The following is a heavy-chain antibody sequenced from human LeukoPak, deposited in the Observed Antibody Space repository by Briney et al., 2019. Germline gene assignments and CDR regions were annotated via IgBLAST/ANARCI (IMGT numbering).Heavy chain of an antibody. CDR2: ISGSGGST. CDR3: AKTGSVRGGY. Sequence: GGSLRLSCAASGFTFSTYWMTWVRQAPGKGLEWVSSISGSGGSTYSADSVKGRFTISRDNSKNTLYLQMNSLRAEDTAVYYCAKTGSVRGGYWGQGTLVTVSS. D-gene: IGHD3-10*01. J-gene: IGHJ4*02. CDR1: GFTFSTYW. V-gene: IGHV3-23*01.